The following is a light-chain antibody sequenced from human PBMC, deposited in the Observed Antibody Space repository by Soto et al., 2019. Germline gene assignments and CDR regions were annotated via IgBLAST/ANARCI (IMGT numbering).Light chain of an antibody. Sequence: EIVMTQSPVTLSVSPGERATLSCRAIQSVSNNYLAWYQQKPGQAPRLLIYGASTRATGIPARFSGSGSGTEFTLTISSLQSEDFAVYYCQQYNNWPPITFGQGTRLEIK. CDR2: GAS. CDR3: QQYNNWPPIT. V-gene: IGKV3-15*01. CDR1: QSVSNN. J-gene: IGKJ5*01.